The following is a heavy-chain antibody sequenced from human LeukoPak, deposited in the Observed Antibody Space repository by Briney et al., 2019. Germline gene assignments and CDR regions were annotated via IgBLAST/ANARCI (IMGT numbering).Heavy chain of an antibody. CDR1: GGTFSSYA. CDR3: ARDSGYDRRGWLDP. Sequence: GASVKVSCKASGGTFSSYAISWVRQAPGQGLEWMGGIIPIFGTANYAQKFQGRVTITTDESTSTAYMELSSLRSEDTAVYYCARDSGYDRRGWLDPWGQGTLVTVSS. V-gene: IGHV1-69*05. D-gene: IGHD3-10*01. CDR2: IIPIFGTA. J-gene: IGHJ5*02.